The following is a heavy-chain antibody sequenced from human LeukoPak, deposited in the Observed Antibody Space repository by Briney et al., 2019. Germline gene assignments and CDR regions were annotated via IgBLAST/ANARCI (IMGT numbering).Heavy chain of an antibody. CDR3: AKGEDTAMVTPTYFDY. D-gene: IGHD5-18*01. CDR2: ISGSGGST. CDR1: GVTFSSYA. Sequence: PGGSLRLSCAASGVTFSSYAMSWVRQAPGKGLEWVSAISGSGGSTYYADSVKGRFTISRDNSKNTLYLQMNSLRAEDTAVYYCAKGEDTAMVTPTYFDYWGQGTLVTVSS. V-gene: IGHV3-23*01. J-gene: IGHJ4*02.